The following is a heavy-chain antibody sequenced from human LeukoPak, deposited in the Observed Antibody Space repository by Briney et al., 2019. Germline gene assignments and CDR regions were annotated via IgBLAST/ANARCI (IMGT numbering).Heavy chain of an antibody. D-gene: IGHD3-10*01. CDR2: IYYSGGT. J-gene: IGHJ4*02. CDR1: GGSIYNHY. Sequence: SETLSLTCTVSGGSIYNHYWSWIRQPPGKGLESIGYIYYSGGTIYNPSLKSRVTISVDTSKNQFSLKLTSVTAADTAVYYCARLPSGTLNPPFDYWGQGSLVTVSS. CDR3: ARLPSGTLNPPFDY. V-gene: IGHV4-59*08.